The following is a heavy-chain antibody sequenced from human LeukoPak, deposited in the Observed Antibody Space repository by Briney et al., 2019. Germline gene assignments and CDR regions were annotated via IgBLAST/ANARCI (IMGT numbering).Heavy chain of an antibody. CDR3: ARGGWNTAMVQIDYYYYMDV. CDR1: GGTFSSYA. V-gene: IGHV1-69*10. D-gene: IGHD5-18*01. Sequence: SVKVSCKASGGTFSSYAISWVRQAPGQGLEWMGGIIPILGTANYAQKFQGRVTITADKSTSTAYMELSSLRSEDTAVYYCARGGWNTAMVQIDYYYYMDVWGKGTTVTVSS. CDR2: IIPILGTA. J-gene: IGHJ6*03.